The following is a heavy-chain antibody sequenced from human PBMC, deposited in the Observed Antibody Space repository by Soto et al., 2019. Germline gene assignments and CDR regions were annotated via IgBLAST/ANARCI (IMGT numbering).Heavy chain of an antibody. CDR2: IDGDGSA. J-gene: IGHJ3*02. CDR3: AKDAVSYNGIYDPFDI. CDR1: GFTLSNYA. D-gene: IGHD1-1*01. V-gene: IGHV3-23*01. Sequence: EVQLLESGGGLVQPGGSLRLSCVASGFTLSNYAMSWVRQAPGKGLEWVSVIDGDGSAKFADSVKGRLTVSRDNSKNTLYLQMDSLRAEDTAIYYCAKDAVSYNGIYDPFDIWGRGTRVTVSS.